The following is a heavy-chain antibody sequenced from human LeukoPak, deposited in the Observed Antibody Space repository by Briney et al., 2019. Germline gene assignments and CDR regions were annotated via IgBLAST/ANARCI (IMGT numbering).Heavy chain of an antibody. V-gene: IGHV3-23*01. D-gene: IGHD2-15*01. CDR1: GFTFSNYA. Sequence: PGGSLRLSCAASGFTFSNYAMSWVRQPPGKGLEWVSTVSGSGLSTYSADSVKGRFTISRDNFKNTLSLQMNSLRAEDTAVYYCAKDRISVAAPYNWFDPWGQGTLVTVSS. CDR3: AKDRISVAAPYNWFDP. J-gene: IGHJ5*02. CDR2: VSGSGLST.